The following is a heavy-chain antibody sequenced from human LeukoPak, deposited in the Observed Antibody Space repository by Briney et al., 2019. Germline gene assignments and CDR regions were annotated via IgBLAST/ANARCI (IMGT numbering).Heavy chain of an antibody. J-gene: IGHJ6*03. V-gene: IGHV1-8*01. CDR1: GYTFTSYD. CDR3: ARGKGDRAYRSGGSCPYYYYYYMDV. Sequence: ASVKVSCKASGYTFTSYDINWVRQATGQGLEWMGWMNPNSGNTGYAQKFQGRVTMTRNTSISTAYMELSSLRSEDTAVYYCARGKGDRAYRSGGSCPYYYYYYMDVWGKGATVTVSS. CDR2: MNPNSGNT. D-gene: IGHD2-15*01.